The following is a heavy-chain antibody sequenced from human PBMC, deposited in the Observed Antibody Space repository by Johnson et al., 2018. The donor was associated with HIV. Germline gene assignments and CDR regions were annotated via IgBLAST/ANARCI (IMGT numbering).Heavy chain of an antibody. Sequence: VQLVESGGGLVQPGGSLRLSCAASGFTFSSYAMSWVRQAPGKGLEWVSVIYSGGSTYYADSVKGRFTISRDNSKNTLYLQMNSLRAGDTAVYYCARGVLAFDIWGQGTMVTVSS. D-gene: IGHD5/OR15-5a*01. CDR1: GFTFSSYA. V-gene: IGHV3-66*01. J-gene: IGHJ3*02. CDR2: IYSGGST. CDR3: ARGVLAFDI.